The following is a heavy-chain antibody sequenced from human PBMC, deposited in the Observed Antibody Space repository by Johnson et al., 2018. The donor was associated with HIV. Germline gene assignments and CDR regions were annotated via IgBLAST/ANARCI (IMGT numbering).Heavy chain of an antibody. CDR1: GFTFSSYW. J-gene: IGHJ3*02. CDR3: ARHQLLVHDVFNI. Sequence: VQLVESGGGLVQPGGSLRLSCAASGFTFSSYWMSWVRQAPGRGLEWLANINQDGSEKDYVDSVKGRFTISRDNAKNSMYLQMNSLRADDTAVYYCARHQLLVHDVFNIWGQGTVVIVSS. V-gene: IGHV3-7*05. CDR2: INQDGSEK. D-gene: IGHD1-1*01.